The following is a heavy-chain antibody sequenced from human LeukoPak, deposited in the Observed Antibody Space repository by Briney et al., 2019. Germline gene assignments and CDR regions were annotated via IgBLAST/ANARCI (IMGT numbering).Heavy chain of an antibody. J-gene: IGHJ4*02. Sequence: GGSLRLSCAASGFTFSSYGMHWVRQAPGKGLEWVANIKQDGSEKHYVDSVKGRFTISRDNAKNSLYLQVNSLRAEDTAVYYCAKLAVTNSHFDYWGQGTLVTVSS. CDR3: AKLAVTNSHFDY. CDR1: GFTFSSYG. D-gene: IGHD6-19*01. V-gene: IGHV3-7*03. CDR2: IKQDGSEK.